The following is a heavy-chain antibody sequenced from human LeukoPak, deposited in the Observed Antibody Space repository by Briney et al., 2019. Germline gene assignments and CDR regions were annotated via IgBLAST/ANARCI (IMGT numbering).Heavy chain of an antibody. V-gene: IGHV3-21*01. CDR1: GFTFNSYS. Sequence: GGSLRLSCAASGFTFNSYSMNWVRQAPGKGLEWVSSISSSSSYIYYADSVKGRFTISRDNAKNSLYLQMNSLRAEDTAVYYCARDRVPNYDILTGYGYPGHFDYWGQGTLVTVSS. J-gene: IGHJ4*02. CDR2: ISSSSSYI. CDR3: ARDRVPNYDILTGYGYPGHFDY. D-gene: IGHD3-9*01.